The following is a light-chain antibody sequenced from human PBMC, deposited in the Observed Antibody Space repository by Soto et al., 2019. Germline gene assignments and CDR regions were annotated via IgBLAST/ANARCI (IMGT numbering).Light chain of an antibody. CDR3: HQYNNRPPYT. CDR1: QSVSTN. J-gene: IGKJ2*01. CDR2: GAS. Sequence: EIVMTQSPATLSVFPGERATLSCRASQSVSTNLAWYQQKPGQAPRLLIYGASARATGIPARFSGSGSGTEFTLTISSLQSAYLAVYLCHQYNNRPPYTFGQGTKLEIK. V-gene: IGKV3-15*01.